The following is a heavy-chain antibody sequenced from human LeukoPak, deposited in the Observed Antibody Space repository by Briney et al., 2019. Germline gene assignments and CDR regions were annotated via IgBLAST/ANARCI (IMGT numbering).Heavy chain of an antibody. CDR3: AREPGYSSSWDHLDY. J-gene: IGHJ4*02. Sequence: PGGSLRLSCAASGFTFSSYSMNWVRQAPGKGLEWVSSISSSSSYIYYADSVKGRFTISRDNAKNSLYLQMNSLRAEDTAVYYCAREPGYSSSWDHLDYWGQGTLVTVSS. CDR2: ISSSSSYI. V-gene: IGHV3-21*01. D-gene: IGHD6-13*01. CDR1: GFTFSSYS.